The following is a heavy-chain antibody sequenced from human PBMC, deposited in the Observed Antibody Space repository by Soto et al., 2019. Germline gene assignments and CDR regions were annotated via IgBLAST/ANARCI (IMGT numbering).Heavy chain of an antibody. J-gene: IGHJ6*02. D-gene: IGHD2-8*01. CDR2: MSPNSGAT. CDR3: ARGVDNGVDV. Sequence: QVQLVQSGAEVTKPGASVKVSCKASGYTFTSYDINWVRQATGQGLEWLGWMSPNSGATGYAQKFHGRVTMTSDTSISTVYMELSNLRSEDTAIYYCARGVDNGVDVWGQGSTVTVSS. V-gene: IGHV1-8*01. CDR1: GYTFTSYD.